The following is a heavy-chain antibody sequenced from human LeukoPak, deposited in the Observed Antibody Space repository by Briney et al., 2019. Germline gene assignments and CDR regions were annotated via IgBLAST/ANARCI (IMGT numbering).Heavy chain of an antibody. D-gene: IGHD1-7*01. CDR3: ARVSANWNYAVDY. V-gene: IGHV4-34*01. J-gene: IGHJ4*02. CDR2: INHSGST. CDR1: GGSFSGYY. Sequence: PSETLSLTCAVYGGSFSGYYWSWIRQPPGKGLEWIGEINHSGSTNYNPSLKSRVTISVDTSKNQFSLKLSSVTAADAAVYYCARVSANWNYAVDYWGQGTLVTVSS.